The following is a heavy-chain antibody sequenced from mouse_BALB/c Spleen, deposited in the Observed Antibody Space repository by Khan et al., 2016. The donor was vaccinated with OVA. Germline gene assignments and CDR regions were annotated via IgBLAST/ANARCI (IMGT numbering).Heavy chain of an antibody. J-gene: IGHJ3*01. V-gene: IGHV1-77*01. CDR1: GYTFTDYY. Sequence: QVQLQQSGAELARPGASVKLSCTASGYTFTDYYINWVKQRTGQGLEWIGEISPGSGDTYYTERFMGKATLTADNSSSTAYLQLSSLTSEASAVYFCARRNDCGYTFAYWGQGTLVTVSA. CDR2: ISPGSGDT. D-gene: IGHD1-2*01. CDR3: ARRNDCGYTFAY.